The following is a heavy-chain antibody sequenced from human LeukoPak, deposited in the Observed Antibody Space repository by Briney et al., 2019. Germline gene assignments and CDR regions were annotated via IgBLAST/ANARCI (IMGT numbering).Heavy chain of an antibody. D-gene: IGHD6-19*01. V-gene: IGHV3-74*01. CDR2: INSDGSST. CDR1: GFTFSSYW. J-gene: IGHJ6*02. CDR3: ARDLGYSSGWYPGQPQNYGMDV. Sequence: GGSLRLSCAASGFTFSSYWMHWVRQAPGKGLVWVSRINSDGSSTSYADSVKGRFTISRNKAKTTLYLHMHSLRAEDTAVYSCARDLGYSSGWYPGQPQNYGMDVWGQGTTVTVSS.